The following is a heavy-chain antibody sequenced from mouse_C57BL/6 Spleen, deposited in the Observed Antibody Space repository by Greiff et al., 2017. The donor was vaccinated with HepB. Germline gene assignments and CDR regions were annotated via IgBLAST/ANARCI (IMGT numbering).Heavy chain of an antibody. V-gene: IGHV1-5*01. D-gene: IGHD4-1*01. J-gene: IGHJ1*03. CDR1: GYTFTSYW. CDR3: TRPTGTVHWYFDV. Sequence: DVKLQESGTVLARPGASVKMSCKTSGYTFTSYWMHWVKQRPGQGLEWIGAIYPGNSDTSYNQKFKGKAKLTAVTSASTAYMELSSLTNEDSAVYYCTRPTGTVHWYFDVWGTGTTVTVSS. CDR2: IYPGNSDT.